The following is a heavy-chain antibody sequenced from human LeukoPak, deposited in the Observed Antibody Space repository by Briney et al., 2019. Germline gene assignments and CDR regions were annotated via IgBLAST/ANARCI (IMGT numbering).Heavy chain of an antibody. D-gene: IGHD3-10*01. Sequence: GASVKVSCKASGYTFTGYYMHWVRQAPGQGLEWMGWINPNSGGTNYAQKFQGRVTITRNTSISTAYMELSSLRSEDTAVYYCARGRTMVRGVRWNWFAPGAREPWSPSPQ. CDR3: ARGRTMVRGVRWNWFAP. J-gene: IGHJ5*02. CDR1: GYTFTGYY. V-gene: IGHV1-2*02. CDR2: INPNSGGT.